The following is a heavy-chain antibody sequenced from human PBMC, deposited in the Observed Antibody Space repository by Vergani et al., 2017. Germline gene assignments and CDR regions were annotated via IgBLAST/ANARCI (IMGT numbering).Heavy chain of an antibody. J-gene: IGHJ4*02. D-gene: IGHD1-26*01. CDR3: AKDRSYLERAFDY. CDR2: ISGSGGST. CDR1: GFTFSSYA. Sequence: EVQLVESGGVVIQPGGSLRLSCAASGFTFSSYAMSWVRQAPGKGLEWVSAISGSGGSTYYADSVKGRFTISRDNSKNTLYLQMNSLSAEDTAVYYCAKDRSYLERAFDYGGQGSLVTVSS. V-gene: IGHV3-23*04.